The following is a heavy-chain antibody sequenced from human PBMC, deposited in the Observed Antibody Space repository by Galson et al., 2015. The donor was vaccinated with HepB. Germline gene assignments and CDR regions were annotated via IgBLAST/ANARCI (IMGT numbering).Heavy chain of an antibody. D-gene: IGHD3-3*01. V-gene: IGHV1-69*13. CDR3: ARESGAAPITIFGVVTPYFFDY. CDR2: IIPIFGTA. J-gene: IGHJ4*02. CDR1: GGTFSSYA. Sequence: SVKVSCKASGGTFSSYAISWVRQAPGQGLEWMGGIIPIFGTANYARKFQGRVTITADESTSTAYMELSSLRSEDTAVYYCARESGAAPITIFGVVTPYFFDYWGQGTLVTVSS.